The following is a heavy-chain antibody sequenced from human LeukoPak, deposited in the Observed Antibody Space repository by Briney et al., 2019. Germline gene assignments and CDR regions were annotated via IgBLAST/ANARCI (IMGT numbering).Heavy chain of an antibody. CDR3: ARQQQLVQGDYYYYYGMDV. J-gene: IGHJ6*02. Sequence: ASVKVSCKASGYTLTGYYMHWVRQAPGQGLEWMGWINPNSGGTNYAQKFQGRVTMTRDTSISTAYMELSRLRSDDTAVYYCARQQQLVQGDYYYYYGMDVWGQGTTVTDSS. CDR2: INPNSGGT. D-gene: IGHD6-13*01. V-gene: IGHV1-2*02. CDR1: GYTLTGYY.